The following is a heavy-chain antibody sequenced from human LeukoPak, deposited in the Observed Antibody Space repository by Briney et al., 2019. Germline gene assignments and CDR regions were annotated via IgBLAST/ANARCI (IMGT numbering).Heavy chain of an antibody. CDR3: TRDISYHMDV. J-gene: IGHJ6*03. CDR1: GYTFTGYY. Sequence: ASVKVSCKASGYTFTGYYIHWVRQAPGQGLEWMGIINPSGGTASYAQKFQGRVTMTRDTSTSTVYMELRSLRSEDTAVYYCTRDISYHMDVWGKGTTVTISS. V-gene: IGHV1-46*01. CDR2: INPSGGTA.